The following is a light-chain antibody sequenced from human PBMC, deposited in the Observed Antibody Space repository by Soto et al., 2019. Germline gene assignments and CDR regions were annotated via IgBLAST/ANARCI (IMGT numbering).Light chain of an antibody. V-gene: IGKV3D-20*02. CDR2: GAS. J-gene: IGKJ1*01. Sequence: EIVLTQSPGTLSLSPVKRATLSCRASQSISSSYLAWYQQRPGQAPRLLIYGASSRATGIPDRFSGSGSGTDFTLTISSLEPEDFAVFYCQQRSIWPWTFGQGTKVDIK. CDR3: QQRSIWPWT. CDR1: QSISSSY.